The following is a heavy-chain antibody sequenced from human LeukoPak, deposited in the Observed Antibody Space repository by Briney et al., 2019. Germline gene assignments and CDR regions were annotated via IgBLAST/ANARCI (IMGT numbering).Heavy chain of an antibody. Sequence: PGGSLRLSCAASGFTFSSYSMNWVRQAPGKGLEWVSSISSSSSYIYYADSVKGRFTISRDNAKNSLYLQMNSLRAEDTAVYYCARDPLVGATRMYYFDYWGQGTLVTVSS. D-gene: IGHD1-26*01. CDR1: GFTFSSYS. CDR3: ARDPLVGATRMYYFDY. J-gene: IGHJ4*02. V-gene: IGHV3-21*01. CDR2: ISSSSSYI.